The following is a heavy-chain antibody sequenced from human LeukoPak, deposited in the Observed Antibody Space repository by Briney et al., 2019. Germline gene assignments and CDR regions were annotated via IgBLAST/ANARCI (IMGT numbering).Heavy chain of an antibody. Sequence: ASVKVSCKASGYTFTSYGISWVRQAPGQGLEWMGWISGYNGNTNYAQKFQGRDTMTIDTSTSTLYMELRSLRSDDTAVYYCARGRTHRRLWLGESTGGPFDYWGQGTLVTVSS. D-gene: IGHD3-10*01. CDR1: GYTFTSYG. CDR2: ISGYNGNT. CDR3: ARGRTHRRLWLGESTGGPFDY. J-gene: IGHJ4*02. V-gene: IGHV1-18*01.